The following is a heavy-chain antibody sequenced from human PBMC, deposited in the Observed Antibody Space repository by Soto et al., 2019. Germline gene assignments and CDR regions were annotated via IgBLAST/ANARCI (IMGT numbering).Heavy chain of an antibody. J-gene: IGHJ3*02. CDR2: IYHSGST. V-gene: IGHV4-31*11. Sequence: QVQLQESGPGVVKPSQTLSLTCAVSGASISSAGYYWSWIRHHPGKGLEWIGYIYHSGSTHYNPSLKSRVTISVDTSKNQFSLKLSSVTAADTAVYYCARDRGRWELRLWNAFDIWGQGTMVTVSS. CDR3: ARDRGRWELRLWNAFDI. D-gene: IGHD1-26*01. CDR1: GASISSAGYY.